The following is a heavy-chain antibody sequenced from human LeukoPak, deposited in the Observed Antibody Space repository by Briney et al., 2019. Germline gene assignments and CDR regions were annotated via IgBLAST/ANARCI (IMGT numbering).Heavy chain of an antibody. CDR2: INHSGST. D-gene: IGHD5-12*01. V-gene: IGHV4-34*01. J-gene: IGHJ4*02. CDR3: ARSRWLRFGFNY. Sequence: SETLSLTCAVYGGSFSVYYWSWIRQPPGKGLEWIGEINHSGSTNYNPSLKSRVTISVDTSKNQFSLKLSSVTAADTAVYYCARSRWLRFGFNYWGQGTLVTVSS. CDR1: GGSFSVYY.